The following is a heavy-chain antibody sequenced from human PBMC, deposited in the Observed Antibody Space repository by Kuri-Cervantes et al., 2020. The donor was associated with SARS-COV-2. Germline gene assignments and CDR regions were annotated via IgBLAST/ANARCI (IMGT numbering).Heavy chain of an antibody. CDR2: IYYSGST. Sequence: ESLKISCTVSGGSISSSSYYWGWIRQPPGKGLEWIGSIYYSGSTYYNPSLKSRVTISVDTSKNQFSLKLSSVTAADTAVYYCARLGVGYYGSGSYYNQRGQGTLVTVSS. J-gene: IGHJ4*02. D-gene: IGHD3-10*01. CDR3: ARLGVGYYGSGSYYNQ. CDR1: GGSISSSSYY. V-gene: IGHV4-39*07.